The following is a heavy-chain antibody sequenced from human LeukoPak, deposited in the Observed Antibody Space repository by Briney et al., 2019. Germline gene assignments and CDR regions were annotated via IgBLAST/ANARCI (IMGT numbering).Heavy chain of an antibody. CDR1: GYSFTTYW. CDR3: ARRRVGYSYGEFDY. J-gene: IGHJ4*02. V-gene: IGHV5-51*01. D-gene: IGHD5-18*01. Sequence: GESLKISCKGCGYSFTTYWIGWVRQMPGKGLEWMGIINPGDSDTRYSPSFQGQVTISADKSISTTYLQWTSLKASDTAMYYCARRRVGYSYGEFDYWGQGTLVTVSS. CDR2: INPGDSDT.